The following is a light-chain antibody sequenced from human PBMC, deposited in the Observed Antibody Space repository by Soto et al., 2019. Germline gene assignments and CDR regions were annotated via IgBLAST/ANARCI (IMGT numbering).Light chain of an antibody. Sequence: EIVLTQSPGTLSLSPGERATLSCRASERLSSVYLSWYQQRPGHPPSLLIYGAYNRAIGIPNRVSGSGSGTVFTLIINRLEPEDVAIYYCQQYGGSPRITFGQGTRLEIK. CDR1: ERLSSVY. J-gene: IGKJ5*01. CDR3: QQYGGSPRIT. CDR2: GAY. V-gene: IGKV3-20*01.